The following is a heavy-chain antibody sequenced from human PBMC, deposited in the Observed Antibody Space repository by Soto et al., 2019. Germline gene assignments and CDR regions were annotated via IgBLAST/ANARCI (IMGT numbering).Heavy chain of an antibody. J-gene: IGHJ4*02. CDR3: ARSIGSGGVIGGFDY. Sequence: QVQLVQSGAEMREPGSAVRVSCKASGGTFNMYAMNWVRQAPGQGLEWMAGIIPIFDTPRYSQQFQGRVTITVDESTSTAYMELTNLRAEDTAIYYCARSIGSGGVIGGFDYWGQGTLVTVAS. CDR2: IIPIFDTP. V-gene: IGHV1-69*01. CDR1: GGTFNMYA. D-gene: IGHD3-16*02.